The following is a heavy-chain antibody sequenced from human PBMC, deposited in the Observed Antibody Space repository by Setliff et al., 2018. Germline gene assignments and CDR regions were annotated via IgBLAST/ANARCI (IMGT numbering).Heavy chain of an antibody. J-gene: IGHJ4*02. D-gene: IGHD3-3*01. CDR2: IYYSGST. Sequence: SETLSLTCTVSGGSISSHYWSWIRQPPGKGLEWIGYIYYSGSTNYNPSLKSRVTISVDTSKNQFSLKLSSVTAADTAVYYCARVPNFWSGYLDYWGQGTLVTVS. CDR3: ARVPNFWSGYLDY. V-gene: IGHV4-59*11. CDR1: GGSISSHY.